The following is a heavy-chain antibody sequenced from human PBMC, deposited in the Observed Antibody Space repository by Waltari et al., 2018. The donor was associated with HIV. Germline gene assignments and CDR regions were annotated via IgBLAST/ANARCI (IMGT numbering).Heavy chain of an antibody. D-gene: IGHD2-21*01. Sequence: QVQLVESGGGVVQPGRSLRLSCAASGFIFNNYAMHWVRQAPDKGLEWVAVISYDESNINYADSVKGRFTISRDSSKNTLFLQMHSLRADDTAVYFCVRDGGGDGYNPVDYWGQGTLVTVSS. CDR3: VRDGGGDGYNPVDY. J-gene: IGHJ4*02. V-gene: IGHV3-30*01. CDR1: GFIFNNYA. CDR2: ISYDESNI.